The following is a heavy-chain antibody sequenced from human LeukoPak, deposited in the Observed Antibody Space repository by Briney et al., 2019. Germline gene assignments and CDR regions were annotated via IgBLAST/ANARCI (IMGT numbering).Heavy chain of an antibody. CDR1: GYSISNGYY. J-gene: IGHJ4*02. Sequence: SETLSLTCSVSGYSISNGYYWGWIRQPPGKGLEWIGYIYYSGSTYYNPSLKSRVTISVDTSKNQFSLKLSSVTAADTAVYYCASLKQYSSSGDYWGQGTLVTVSS. V-gene: IGHV4-38-2*01. CDR2: IYYSGST. D-gene: IGHD6-13*01. CDR3: ASLKQYSSSGDY.